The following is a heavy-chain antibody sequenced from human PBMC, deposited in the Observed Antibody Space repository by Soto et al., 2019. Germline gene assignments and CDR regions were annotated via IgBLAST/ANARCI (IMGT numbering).Heavy chain of an antibody. CDR2: INHSGST. CDR3: GRDKITRLFDY. J-gene: IGHJ4*02. Sequence: PSETLSLTCAVYGGSFSGYYWTWIRQPPGTGLEWIGEINHSGSTNYNPSLKSRVTISVDTSKNQFSLKLTSVTAADTAVYYCGRDKITRLFDYWGQGTLVTVSS. CDR1: GGSFSGYY. V-gene: IGHV4-34*01. D-gene: IGHD3-10*01.